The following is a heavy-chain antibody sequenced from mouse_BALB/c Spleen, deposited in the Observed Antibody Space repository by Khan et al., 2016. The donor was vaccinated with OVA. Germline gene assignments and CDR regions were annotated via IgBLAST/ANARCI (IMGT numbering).Heavy chain of an antibody. J-gene: IGHJ4*01. CDR2: IWGGGGT. CDR1: GFSLSRYN. Sequence: VQLQESGPGLVAPSQSLSITCTVSGFSLSRYNIHWVRQPPGKGLEWLGMIWGGGGTDYNSTLKIRLIISKDNSKSQVFLKMNSLQTDDTAMYYWARADYRYDGYYAMDYWGQGTSVTVSS. V-gene: IGHV2-6-4*01. CDR3: ARADYRYDGYYAMDY. D-gene: IGHD2-14*01.